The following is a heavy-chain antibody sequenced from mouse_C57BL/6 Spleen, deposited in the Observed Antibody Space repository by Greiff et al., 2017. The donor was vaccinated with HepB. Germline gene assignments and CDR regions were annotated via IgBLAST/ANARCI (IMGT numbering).Heavy chain of an antibody. J-gene: IGHJ3*01. D-gene: IGHD1-1*01. Sequence: EVQLVESGGGLVKPGGSLKLSCAASGFTFSSYAMSWVRQTPEKRLEWVATISDGGSYTYYPDNVKGRFTISRDNAKNNLYLQMSHLKSEDTAMYYCASLRYRAYWGQGTLVTVSA. CDR3: ASLRYRAY. CDR2: ISDGGSYT. CDR1: GFTFSSYA. V-gene: IGHV5-4*01.